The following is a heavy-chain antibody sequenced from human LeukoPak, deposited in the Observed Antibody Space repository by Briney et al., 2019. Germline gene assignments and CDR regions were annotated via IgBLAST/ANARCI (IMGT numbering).Heavy chain of an antibody. CDR3: AKGLVYYYDSSGYMDY. CDR1: GFTFSNFA. J-gene: IGHJ4*02. Sequence: GGSLRLSCAASGFTFSNFAMSWVRQAPGKGLEWVSVISDSGGSTYYADSVKGRFTISRDNSKNTLYLQMNSLRVEDTAVYYCAKGLVYYYDSSGYMDYWGQGTLVTVSS. D-gene: IGHD3-22*01. CDR2: ISDSGGST. V-gene: IGHV3-23*01.